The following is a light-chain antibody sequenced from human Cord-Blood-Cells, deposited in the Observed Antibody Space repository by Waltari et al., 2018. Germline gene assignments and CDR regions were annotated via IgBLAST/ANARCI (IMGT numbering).Light chain of an antibody. J-gene: IGKJ3*01. V-gene: IGKV1-33*01. CDR2: DAS. CDR3: QQY. Sequence: DIQMTQLPSSLSASVGDRVTITCQASQDISNYVNWYQQKPGKVPKLLIYDASNLETGVPSRFSGSGSWTDFTFTISSLQPEDSATYYCQQYVGPGTKVDIK. CDR1: QDISNY.